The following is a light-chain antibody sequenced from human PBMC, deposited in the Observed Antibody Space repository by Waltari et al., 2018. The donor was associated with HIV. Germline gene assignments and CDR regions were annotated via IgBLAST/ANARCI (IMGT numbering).Light chain of an antibody. CDR2: WAS. CDR1: PSVLYSSNNKNY. Sequence: DIVMTQSPDSLAVSLGERATINCKSSPSVLYSSNNKNYLAWYQQRPGQPPKLLIYWASIRESGVPVRFSGSGSGTDFTLTISSLQAEDVALYYCQQYYSPPRTFGKGTKVEIK. CDR3: QQYYSPPRT. J-gene: IGKJ1*01. V-gene: IGKV4-1*01.